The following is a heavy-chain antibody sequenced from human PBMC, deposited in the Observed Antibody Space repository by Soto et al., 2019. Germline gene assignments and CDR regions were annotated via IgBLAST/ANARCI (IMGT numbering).Heavy chain of an antibody. Sequence: SETLSLTCTISGGSIRSEDHYWSWVRQSPGKGLEWIGHLYYSGSTNYNPSLKSRVTISVDTSKNQFSLKLSSVTAADTAVYYCARGGRYSSSWTPRAYYYGMDVWGQGTTVTVSS. CDR3: ARGGRYSSSWTPRAYYYGMDV. CDR1: GGSIRSEDHY. CDR2: LYYSGST. D-gene: IGHD6-13*01. V-gene: IGHV4-30-4*01. J-gene: IGHJ6*02.